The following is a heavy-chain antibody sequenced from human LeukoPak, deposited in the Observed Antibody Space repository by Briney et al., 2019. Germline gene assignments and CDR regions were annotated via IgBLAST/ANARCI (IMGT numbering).Heavy chain of an antibody. J-gene: IGHJ4*02. Sequence: GGSLRLSCTASGFTLGDYAMSWIRQAPGKGLEWVGFIRSKAYGETADYAASVKGRFTISRDDSKAIAYLQMNSLKTEDTAVYHCTRDRGAYNLYDYWGQGTLVTVSS. V-gene: IGHV3-49*03. D-gene: IGHD1-1*01. CDR3: TRDRGAYNLYDY. CDR1: GFTLGDYA. CDR2: IRSKAYGETA.